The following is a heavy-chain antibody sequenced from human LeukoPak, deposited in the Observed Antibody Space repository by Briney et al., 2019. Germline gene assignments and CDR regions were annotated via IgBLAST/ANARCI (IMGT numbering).Heavy chain of an antibody. J-gene: IGHJ6*03. CDR2: IKSKTDGETT. V-gene: IGHV3-15*01. Sequence: KAGGSLILSCAASGFTFSNAWMSWVRQAPGKGLEWVGRIKSKTDGETTDYAAPGKGRFTISRDDSKNTLYLQMNSLKTEDTAVYYCARDRRAPYYDFRSGYIDHYYMDVWGKGTTVTVSS. CDR3: ARDRRAPYYDFRSGYIDHYYMDV. CDR1: GFTFSNAW. D-gene: IGHD3-3*01.